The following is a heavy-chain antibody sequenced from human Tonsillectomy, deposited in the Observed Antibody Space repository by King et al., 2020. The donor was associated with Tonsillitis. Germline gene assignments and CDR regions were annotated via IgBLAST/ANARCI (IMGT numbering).Heavy chain of an antibody. Sequence: VQLVESGGGLVQPGGSLSLSCAASGFTFSTYAMTWVRQAPGKGLEWVSAISGSAASTYYADSVKGRFTISRDNSKNTLYLQMNSLRAEDTAVYYCAKLGYSSGWYGYFDYWGQGTLVTVSS. D-gene: IGHD6-19*01. CDR2: ISGSAAST. CDR3: AKLGYSSGWYGYFDY. J-gene: IGHJ4*02. CDR1: GFTFSTYA. V-gene: IGHV3-23*04.